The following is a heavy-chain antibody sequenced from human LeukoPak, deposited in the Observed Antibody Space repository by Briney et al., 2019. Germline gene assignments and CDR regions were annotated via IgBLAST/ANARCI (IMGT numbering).Heavy chain of an antibody. V-gene: IGHV3-15*01. CDR2: IKSKTDGGTT. D-gene: IGHD6-13*01. CDR1: GFTFSSYW. Sequence: NPGGSLRLSCAASGFTFSSYWMSWVRQAPGKGLEWVGRIKSKTDGGTTDYAAPVKGRFTISRDDSKNTLYLQMNSLKTEDTAVYYCTTDLADSSSWYYYYYYIDVWGKGTTVTVSS. J-gene: IGHJ6*03. CDR3: TTDLADSSSWYYYYYYIDV.